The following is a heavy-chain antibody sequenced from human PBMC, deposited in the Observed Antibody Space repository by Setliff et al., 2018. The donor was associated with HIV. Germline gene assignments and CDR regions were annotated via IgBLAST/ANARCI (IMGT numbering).Heavy chain of an antibody. CDR1: GDTFRNYA. V-gene: IGHV1-69*05. J-gene: IGHJ4*02. CDR2: IMALFQRT. Sequence: SVKVSCKVSGDTFRNYAINWVRLAPGQGLEWMGEIMALFQRTQYAQKFQGRVTFTTDESTSTAYMELRSLRSDDTAIFYCARGRMAAAVMFIPRALDYWGQGTLVTVSS. D-gene: IGHD6-13*01. CDR3: ARGRMAAAVMFIPRALDY.